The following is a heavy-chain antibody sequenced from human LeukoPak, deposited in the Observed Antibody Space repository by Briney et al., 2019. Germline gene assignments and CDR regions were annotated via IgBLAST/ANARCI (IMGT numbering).Heavy chain of an antibody. D-gene: IGHD1-1*01. CDR2: IGNSDKKT. J-gene: IGHJ5*01. V-gene: IGHV3-23*01. CDR1: GFTLSTYA. Sequence: GGSLRLSCAASGFTLSTYAMNWVRQAPGKGLEWLSDIGNSDKKTYYADSVKGRFTISRDNSENTLYLQMNSLRAEDTAVYYCAKGYWNPDSWGQGTLVTVSS. CDR3: AKGYWNPDS.